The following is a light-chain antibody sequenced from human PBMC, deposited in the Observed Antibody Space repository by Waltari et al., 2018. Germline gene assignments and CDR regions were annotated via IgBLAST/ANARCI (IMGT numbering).Light chain of an antibody. V-gene: IGKV2-30*01. CDR2: KVS. Sequence: VLTQSPFPLTVTLWQPASIPCRSPESPVSREGNTYFNLFQQRPGLSPRRLLYKVSNRYSGVPDRFIGIGSATDFTLKISRVEAGDVWVYYCRQGTHWPWTFGQGP. CDR1: ESPVSREGNTY. CDR3: RQGTHWPWT. J-gene: IGKJ1*01.